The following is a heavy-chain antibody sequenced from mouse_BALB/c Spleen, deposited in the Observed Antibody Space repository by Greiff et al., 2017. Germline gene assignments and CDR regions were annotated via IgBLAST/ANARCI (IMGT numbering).Heavy chain of an antibody. Sequence: EVQLQQSGAELVKPGASVKLSCTASGFNIKDTYMHWVKQRPEQGLEWIGRIDPANGNTKYDPKFQGKATITADTSSNTAYLQLSSLTSEDTAVYYCARYDGYYTWFAYWGQGTLVTVSA. J-gene: IGHJ3*01. CDR2: IDPANGNT. V-gene: IGHV14-3*02. CDR1: GFNIKDTY. CDR3: ARYDGYYTWFAY. D-gene: IGHD2-3*01.